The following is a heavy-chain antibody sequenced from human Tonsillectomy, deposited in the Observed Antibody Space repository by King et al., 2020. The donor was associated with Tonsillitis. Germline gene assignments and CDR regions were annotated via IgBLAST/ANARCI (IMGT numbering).Heavy chain of an antibody. V-gene: IGHV1-46*01. J-gene: IGHJ6*02. D-gene: IGHD3-22*01. CDR2: INPSGGSK. CDR1: GYTFTSYY. Sequence: VQLVESGAEVKKPGASVKVSCKASGYTFTSYYIHWVRQAPGQGLEWMGIINPSGGSKSYAQKFQGRVTMTRDKSTSKVYMEMSSLRSEDTAVYYCAQAIDRRMASIVVGVAGMDVWGQGTTVTVSS. CDR3: AQAIDRRMASIVVGVAGMDV.